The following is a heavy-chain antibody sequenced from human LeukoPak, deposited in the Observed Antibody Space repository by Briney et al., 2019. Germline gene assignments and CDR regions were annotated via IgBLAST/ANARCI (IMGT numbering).Heavy chain of an antibody. V-gene: IGHV1-46*01. CDR3: VNLGLIGVARSVY. CDR1: GYSFSSYY. J-gene: IGHJ4*02. Sequence: ASVKVSCKASGYSFSSYYMLWVRQAPGQGLEWMGVINPSGTSTTYAQKFQGRLTVTRDASTSTVYMELGSLRSEDTAVYYCVNLGLIGVARSVYWGQGTLVTVSS. D-gene: IGHD5-12*01. CDR2: INPSGTST.